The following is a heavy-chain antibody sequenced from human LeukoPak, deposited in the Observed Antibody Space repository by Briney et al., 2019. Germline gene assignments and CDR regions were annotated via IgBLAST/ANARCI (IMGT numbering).Heavy chain of an antibody. J-gene: IGHJ4*02. CDR2: IYYSGST. Sequence: SETLSLTCTVSGYSISSSSYYWGWIRQPPGKGLEWIGSIYYSGSTYYNPSLKSRVTISVDTSKNQFSLKLSSVTAADTAVYYCARNYDFWSGYFDYWGQGTLVTVSS. CDR1: GYSISSSSYY. D-gene: IGHD3-3*01. V-gene: IGHV4-39*07. CDR3: ARNYDFWSGYFDY.